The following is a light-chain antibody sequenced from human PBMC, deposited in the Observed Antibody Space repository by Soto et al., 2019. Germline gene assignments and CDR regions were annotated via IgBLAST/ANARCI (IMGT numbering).Light chain of an antibody. Sequence: EIVLTQSPATLSLSPGERATLSCRASQSISSYLAWYQHKPGQAPRLLIYDASNRATGIPARFSGSGSGTGFTLTISSLEPEDSAVYFCQVYGSSSKTFGQGTKVDIK. CDR1: QSISSY. CDR2: DAS. V-gene: IGKV3-11*01. CDR3: QVYGSSSKT. J-gene: IGKJ1*01.